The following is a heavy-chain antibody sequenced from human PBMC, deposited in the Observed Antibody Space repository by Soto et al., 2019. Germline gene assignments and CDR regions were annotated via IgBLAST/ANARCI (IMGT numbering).Heavy chain of an antibody. J-gene: IGHJ3*02. CDR2: INPSAGNT. V-gene: IGHV1-46*03. CDR3: ARDEPLYGSGGYSAFDI. Sequence: ASVKVSCKASGYTFARHYMHWVRQAPGQGLEWMGIINPSAGNTNYAQKFQGRVTLTRDTSTSTVYMELSSLTSEDTAVYYCARDEPLYGSGGYSAFDIWGQGTVVTVSS. CDR1: GYTFARHY. D-gene: IGHD3-10*01.